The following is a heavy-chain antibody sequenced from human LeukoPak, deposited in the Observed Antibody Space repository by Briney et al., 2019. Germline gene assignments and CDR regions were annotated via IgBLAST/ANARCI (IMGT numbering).Heavy chain of an antibody. Sequence: SVTVSCTASGFTFTSSAVQWVRQARGQRLEWIGWIVVGSGNTNYAQKFQERVTITRDMSTSTAYMELSSLRSEYTAVYYCAAGPYYYDSSGYYRWGQGTLVTVSS. V-gene: IGHV1-58*01. J-gene: IGHJ4*02. CDR2: IVVGSGNT. CDR3: AAGPYYYDSSGYYR. CDR1: GFTFTSSA. D-gene: IGHD3-22*01.